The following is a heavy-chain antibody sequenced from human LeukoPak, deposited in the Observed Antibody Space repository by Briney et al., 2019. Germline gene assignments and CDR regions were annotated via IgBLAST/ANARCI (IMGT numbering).Heavy chain of an antibody. V-gene: IGHV3-23*01. Sequence: GGSLRLSYAASGFTFRNSAMSWVRQAPGRGLEWVSNIIGNSVSTYYADFVKGRFTISRDNSNNTLFLQMNSLSADDTAIYFCAKGRRDGYNHPFFDSWGQGAWVIVSS. D-gene: IGHD5-24*01. CDR2: IIGNSVST. J-gene: IGHJ4*02. CDR1: GFTFRNSA. CDR3: AKGRRDGYNHPFFDS.